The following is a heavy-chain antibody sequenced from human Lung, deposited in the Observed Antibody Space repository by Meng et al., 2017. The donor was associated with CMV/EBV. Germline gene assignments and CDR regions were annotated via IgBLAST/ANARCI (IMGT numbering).Heavy chain of an antibody. J-gene: IGHJ4*02. CDR3: ASFPPPGKQWLVTDY. V-gene: IGHV4-4*02. D-gene: IGHD6-19*01. Sequence: VQMQESGTGRVKPSGDLSLPGAVSGGSISSSNWWRWFRQPPGKGLECIGEIYHSGSTNYNPALKSRVTISVDKSKNQFSLKLSSVTAADTAVYYCASFPPPGKQWLVTDYWGQGTLVTVSS. CDR1: GGSISSSNW. CDR2: IYHSGST.